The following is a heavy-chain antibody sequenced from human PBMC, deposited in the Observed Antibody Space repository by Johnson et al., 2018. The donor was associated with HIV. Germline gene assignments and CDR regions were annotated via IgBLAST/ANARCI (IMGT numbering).Heavy chain of an antibody. CDR1: GYTFSSYA. J-gene: IGHJ3*02. D-gene: IGHD3-10*01. Sequence: QVQLVESGGGVVQPGRSLRLSCAASGYTFSSYAMHWVRQAPGKGLEWVAVISYDGGNKYSADSVMGRFTISRDNSKNTLYLQMNSLRAEDTAVYYCARHRAAVLWFREGDTFDIWGQGTMVTVSS. CDR2: ISYDGGNK. CDR3: ARHRAAVLWFREGDTFDI. V-gene: IGHV3-30-3*01.